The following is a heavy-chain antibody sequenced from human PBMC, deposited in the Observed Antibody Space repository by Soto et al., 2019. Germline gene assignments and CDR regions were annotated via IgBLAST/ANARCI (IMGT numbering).Heavy chain of an antibody. J-gene: IGHJ3*02. CDR3: ATDINTICGVVDAFDI. CDR2: ISSSGGSI. Sequence: GGSLRLSCAASGFTVSSYAMSGIRQAPGKGLEWVSVISSSGGSIYYSDSVKGRFTISRDNSKNTLYLQMNSLRAGDTAVYYCATDINTICGVVDAFDIRGQATMVTVSS. V-gene: IGHV3-23*01. D-gene: IGHD3-3*01. CDR1: GFTVSSYA.